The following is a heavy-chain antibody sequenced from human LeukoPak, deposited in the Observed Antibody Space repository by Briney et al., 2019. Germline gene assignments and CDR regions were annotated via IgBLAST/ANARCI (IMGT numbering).Heavy chain of an antibody. V-gene: IGHV3-30*18. J-gene: IGHJ6*03. D-gene: IGHD6-13*01. CDR2: ISYDGSNK. Sequence: GGSLRLSCAASGFTFSSYGMHWVRQAPGKGLEWVAVISYDGSNKYYADSVKGRFTISRDNSKNTLYLQMNSLRAEDTAVYYCAKGGSSSWTYYYYYYMDVWGKGTTVTVSS. CDR1: GFTFSSYG. CDR3: AKGGSSSWTYYYYYYMDV.